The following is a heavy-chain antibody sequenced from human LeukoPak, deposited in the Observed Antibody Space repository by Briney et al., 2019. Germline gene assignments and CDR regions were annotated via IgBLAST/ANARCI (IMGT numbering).Heavy chain of an antibody. Sequence: ASVKVSCKASGYIFTDYYMHWVRQAPGQELGWMGRINPNSGGTNYAQKFQGRVTMTRDTSISTAYTELSSLRSEDTAVYYCARVFTSSGYYHLDYWGQGTLVTVSS. D-gene: IGHD3-22*01. CDR3: ARVFTSSGYYHLDY. V-gene: IGHV1/OR15-1*01. J-gene: IGHJ4*02. CDR1: GYIFTDYY. CDR2: INPNSGGT.